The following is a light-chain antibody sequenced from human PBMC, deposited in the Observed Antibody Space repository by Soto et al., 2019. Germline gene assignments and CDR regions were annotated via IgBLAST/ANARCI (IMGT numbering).Light chain of an antibody. V-gene: IGKV3-11*01. Sequence: EIVLTQSPATLSLSPGERATLSCRASQSVSSYLAWYQQKPGQAPRLLIYDAFNRTTGIPARFSGSGSGTDFTLTISSLEPEDSEVYYCKKGGAFGPGTKVDIK. CDR3: KKGGA. J-gene: IGKJ3*01. CDR1: QSVSSY. CDR2: DAF.